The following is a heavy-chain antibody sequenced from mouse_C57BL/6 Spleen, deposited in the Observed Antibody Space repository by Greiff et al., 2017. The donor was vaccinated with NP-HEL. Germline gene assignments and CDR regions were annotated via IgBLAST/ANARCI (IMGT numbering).Heavy chain of an antibody. Sequence: DVQLQESGPGLVKPSQSLSLTCSVTGYSITSGYYWNWIRQFPGNKLEWMGYISYDGSNNYNPSLKNRISITRDTSKNQFFLKLNSVTTEDTATYYCARDLYDYDAVPYAMDYWGQGTSVTVSS. V-gene: IGHV3-6*01. CDR2: ISYDGSN. J-gene: IGHJ4*01. D-gene: IGHD2-4*01. CDR1: GYSITSGYY. CDR3: ARDLYDYDAVPYAMDY.